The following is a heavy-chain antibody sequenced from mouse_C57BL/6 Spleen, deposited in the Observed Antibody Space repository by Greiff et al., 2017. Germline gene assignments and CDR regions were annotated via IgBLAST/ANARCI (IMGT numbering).Heavy chain of an antibody. D-gene: IGHD2-13*01. CDR3: AIYYGDSLAMDY. J-gene: IGHJ4*01. V-gene: IGHV1-52*01. CDR2: IDPSDSET. Sequence: VQLQQPGAELVRPGSSVKLSCKASGYTFTSYWMHWVKQRPIQGLEWIGNIDPSDSETHYNQKFKDKATLTVDKSSSTAYMQLSSLTSEDSAVYYCAIYYGDSLAMDYWGPGTSVTVSS. CDR1: GYTFTSYW.